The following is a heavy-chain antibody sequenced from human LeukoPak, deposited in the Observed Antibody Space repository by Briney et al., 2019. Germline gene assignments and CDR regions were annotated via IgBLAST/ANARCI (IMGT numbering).Heavy chain of an antibody. CDR3: ARARAYSTASYYFDY. CDR1: EYSFTTYW. J-gene: IGHJ4*02. CDR2: IYPGDSDT. Sequence: GESLKISCPFSEYSFTTYWIGWVRQMTGKGLEWMGIIYPGDSDTKYSPSFQGQVTISADNSISTAYLQWSSLKASDTATYYCARARAYSTASYYFDYWGQGTLVTVSS. V-gene: IGHV5-51*01. D-gene: IGHD6-13*01.